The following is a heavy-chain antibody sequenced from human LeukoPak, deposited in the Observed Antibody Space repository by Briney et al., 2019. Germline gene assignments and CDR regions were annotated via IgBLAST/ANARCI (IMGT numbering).Heavy chain of an antibody. V-gene: IGHV4-39*07. CDR2: FYYSGST. D-gene: IGHD3-10*01. CDR3: ARDWSGYYGSGRNYYYYYGMDV. CDR1: GGSISSSSYY. J-gene: IGHJ6*02. Sequence: SETLSLTCTVSGGSISSSSYYWAWIRQPPGKGLEWIGSFYYSGSTYYNPSLESRVTISVDTSKNQFSLKLNSVTAADTAVYYCARDWSGYYGSGRNYYYYYGMDVWGQGTTVTVSS.